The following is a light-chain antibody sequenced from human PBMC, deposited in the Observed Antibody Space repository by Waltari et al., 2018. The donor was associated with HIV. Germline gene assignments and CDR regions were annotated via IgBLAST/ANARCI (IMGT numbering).Light chain of an antibody. CDR3: CAYAGSTTYVI. J-gene: IGLJ2*01. CDR1: SSDVGGYNL. Sequence: QYALTQPASVSGSPGQSITISCTGTSSDVGGYNLVSWYQQHPGKAPKLMIYEVSKRPSGVSNRFSGSKSGNTASLTISGLQAEDEADYYCCAYAGSTTYVIFGGGTKLTVL. V-gene: IGLV2-23*02. CDR2: EVS.